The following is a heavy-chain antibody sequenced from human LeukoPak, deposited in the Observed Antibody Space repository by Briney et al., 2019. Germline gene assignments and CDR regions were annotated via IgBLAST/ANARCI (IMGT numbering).Heavy chain of an antibody. CDR1: GFTFSSYA. V-gene: IGHV3-23*01. CDR2: ISGGGST. J-gene: IGHJ4*02. D-gene: IGHD3-3*01. CDR3: ARSPADDFWSGYYPLDY. Sequence: GGSLRLSCAASGFTFSSYAMSWVRQAPGKGLEWVSAISGGGSTYYADSVKGRFTISRDNSKNTLYLQMNSLRAEDTAVYYCARSPADDFWSGYYPLDYWGQGTLVTVSS.